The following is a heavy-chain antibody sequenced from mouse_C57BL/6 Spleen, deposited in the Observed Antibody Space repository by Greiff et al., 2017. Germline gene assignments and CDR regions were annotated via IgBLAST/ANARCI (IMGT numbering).Heavy chain of an antibody. CDR2: ILPGSGST. CDR1: GYTFTGYW. V-gene: IGHV1-9*01. Sequence: QVQLKQSGAELMKPGASVKLSCKATGYTFTGYWIEWVKQRPGHGLEWIVEILPGSGSTNYNEKFKGKATFTADTSSNTASMQLSSLTTEDSAIYYCARKVITTVVEYDCDYWGQGTTLTVSS. J-gene: IGHJ2*01. CDR3: ARKVITTVVEYDCDY. D-gene: IGHD1-1*01.